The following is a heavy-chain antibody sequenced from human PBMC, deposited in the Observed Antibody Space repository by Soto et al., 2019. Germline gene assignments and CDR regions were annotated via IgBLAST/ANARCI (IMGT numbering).Heavy chain of an antibody. CDR2: IKQDGSEK. J-gene: IGHJ6*03. D-gene: IGHD5-12*01. CDR1: GFTFSSYW. V-gene: IGHV3-7*01. CDR3: ARAAVDIVATMSYYYYYMDV. Sequence: GGSLRLSCAASGFTFSSYWMSWVRQAPGKGLEWVANIKQDGSEKYYVDSVKGRFTISRDNAKNSLYLQMNSLRAEDTAVYYCARAAVDIVATMSYYYYYMDVWGKGTTVTVSS.